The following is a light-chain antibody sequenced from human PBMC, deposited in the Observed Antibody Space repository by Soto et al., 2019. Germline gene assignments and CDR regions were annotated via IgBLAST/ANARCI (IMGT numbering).Light chain of an antibody. CDR3: ATWDDSPRGWV. CDR2: RNN. V-gene: IGLV1-47*01. J-gene: IGLJ3*02. Sequence: QPVLTQPPSASGTPGQRVTISCSGSSSNIGDSYGYWFQQLPGTAPKLLIYRNNQRPSGVPDRFSGSKSGTSASLAISGLRSEDEADYYCATWDDSPRGWVFGGGTKLTVL. CDR1: SSNIGDSY.